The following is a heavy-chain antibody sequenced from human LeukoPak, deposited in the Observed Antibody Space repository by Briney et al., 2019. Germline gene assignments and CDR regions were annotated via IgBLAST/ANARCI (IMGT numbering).Heavy chain of an antibody. CDR2: IYTSGST. CDR1: GGSISSGSYY. D-gene: IGHD6-6*01. CDR3: ARVYRQLGAFDY. V-gene: IGHV4-61*02. J-gene: IGHJ4*02. Sequence: PSETLSLTCTVSGGSISSGSYYRRWIRQPAGKGLEWIGRIYTSGSTNYNPSLKSRVTISVDTSKNQFSLKLSSVTAADTAVYYCARVYRQLGAFDYWGQGTLVTVSS.